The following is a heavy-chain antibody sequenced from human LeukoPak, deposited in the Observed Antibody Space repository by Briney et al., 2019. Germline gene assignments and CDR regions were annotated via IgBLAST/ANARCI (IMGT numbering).Heavy chain of an antibody. CDR2: INSDGSST. D-gene: IGHD3-3*01. Sequence: GGSLRLSCAASGFTFSSYWMHWVRQAPGKGLVWVSRINSDGSSTSYADSVKGRFTISRDSAKNSLYLQMNSLRAEDTAVYYCARAEWSNWYFDLWGRGTLVTVSS. CDR1: GFTFSSYW. CDR3: ARAEWSNWYFDL. V-gene: IGHV3-74*01. J-gene: IGHJ2*01.